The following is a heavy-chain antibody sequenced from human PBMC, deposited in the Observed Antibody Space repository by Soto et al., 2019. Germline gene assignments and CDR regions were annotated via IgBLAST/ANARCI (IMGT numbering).Heavy chain of an antibody. D-gene: IGHD4-17*01. J-gene: IGHJ4*02. CDR1: GFTFSSYA. CDR3: AKAHYGDLYYFDY. Sequence: GGSLRLSCAASGFTFSSYAMSWVRQAPGKGLEWVSAISGSGGSTYYADSVKGRFTISRDNSKNTLYLQMNSLGAEDTAVYYCAKAHYGDLYYFDYWGQGTLVTVSS. CDR2: ISGSGGST. V-gene: IGHV3-23*01.